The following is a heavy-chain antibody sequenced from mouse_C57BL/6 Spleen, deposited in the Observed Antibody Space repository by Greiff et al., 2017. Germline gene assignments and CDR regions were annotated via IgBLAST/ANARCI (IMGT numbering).Heavy chain of an antibody. CDR2: INPNNGGT. CDR3: ARDGPWYFDV. V-gene: IGHV1-18*01. J-gene: IGHJ1*03. D-gene: IGHD2-3*01. Sequence: EVKLVESGPELVKPGASVKIPCKASGYTFTDYNMDWVKQSHGKSLEWIGDINPNNGGTIYNQKFKGKATLTVDKSSSTAYMELRSLTSEDTAVYYCARDGPWYFDVWGTGTTVTVSS. CDR1: GYTFTDYN.